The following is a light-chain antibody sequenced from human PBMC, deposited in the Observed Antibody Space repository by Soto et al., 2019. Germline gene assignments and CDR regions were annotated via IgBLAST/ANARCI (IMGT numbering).Light chain of an antibody. CDR3: QQRSNWPLIT. V-gene: IGKV3-11*01. J-gene: IGKJ5*01. CDR2: DAS. CDR1: QSVSRY. Sequence: EIVLTQSPSSLSLSPGGRATLSCRASQSVSRYLAWYQQKPGQAPRLLIYDASNRATGIPARFSGSGSGTDFTLTISSLEPEDFAVYYCQQRSNWPLITFGQGTRLEIK.